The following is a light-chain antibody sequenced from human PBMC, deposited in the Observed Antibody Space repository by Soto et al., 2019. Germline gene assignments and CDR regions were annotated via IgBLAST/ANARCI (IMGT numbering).Light chain of an antibody. CDR1: SSDIGGYNY. Sequence: ALTQPASVSGSPGQSVTISCTGTSSDIGGYNYVSWYQQHPGKAPKLMIYDVSERPSGVPDRFSASKSGNTASLTISGLQAEDEAAYYCCSYAGSYTHVLFGGGT. CDR3: CSYAGSYTHVL. CDR2: DVS. J-gene: IGLJ2*01. V-gene: IGLV2-11*01.